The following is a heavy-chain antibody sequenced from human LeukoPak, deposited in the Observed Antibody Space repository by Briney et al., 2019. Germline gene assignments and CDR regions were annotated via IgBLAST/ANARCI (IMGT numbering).Heavy chain of an antibody. CDR2: INGDSSTT. J-gene: IGHJ4*02. CDR3: TRSKGYCSSTTCANFDC. CDR1: GFTFNNYA. D-gene: IGHD2-2*01. V-gene: IGHV3-23*01. Sequence: GGSLRLSCAASGFTFNNYARSWVRQAPGKGLEWVSAINGDSSTTYYTDSVKGRFSISRDNSKNTLYLQMNSLRAEDTAIYYSTRSKGYCSSTTCANFDCWGQGTLVTVSS.